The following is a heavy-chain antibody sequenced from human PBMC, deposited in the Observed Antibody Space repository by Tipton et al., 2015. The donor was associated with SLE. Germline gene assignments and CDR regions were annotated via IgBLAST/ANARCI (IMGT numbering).Heavy chain of an antibody. CDR1: GGSISGYY. J-gene: IGHJ4*02. V-gene: IGHV4-59*01. D-gene: IGHD1-26*01. CDR2: IYYSGST. CDR3: ARGVGSGSPLDY. Sequence: TLSLTCTVSGGSISGYYWSWIRQPPGKGLEWIGYIYYSGSTYYNPSLKSRVTISVDTSKNQFSLKLSSVTAADTAVYYCARGVGSGSPLDYWGQGTLVTVSS.